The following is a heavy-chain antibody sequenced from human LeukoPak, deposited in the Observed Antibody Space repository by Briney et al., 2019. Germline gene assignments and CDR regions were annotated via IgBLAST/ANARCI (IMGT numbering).Heavy chain of an antibody. CDR3: ARGSTYYYDSSIDY. D-gene: IGHD3-22*01. CDR1: GGPISSGSYY. Sequence: SETLSLTCTVTGGPISSGSYYWSWIRQPAGKGLEWIGRIYTSGSTNYDPSLKSRVTISVDTSKNQFSLKLSFVTAADTAVYYCARGSTYYYDSSIDYWGQGTLVTVSS. V-gene: IGHV4-61*02. J-gene: IGHJ4*02. CDR2: IYTSGST.